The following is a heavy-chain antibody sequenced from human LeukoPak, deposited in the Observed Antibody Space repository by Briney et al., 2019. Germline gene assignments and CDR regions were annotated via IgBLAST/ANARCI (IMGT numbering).Heavy chain of an antibody. CDR2: IYTSGST. CDR3: ARVDSAQDAFDI. V-gene: IGHV4-4*07. Sequence: SETLSLTCTVSGGSISSYYWSWIRQPAGKGLEWIGRIYTSGSTNYNPSLKSRVTMSVDTSKSQFSLKLSSVTAADTAVYYCARVDSAQDAFDIWGQGTMVTVSS. J-gene: IGHJ3*02. D-gene: IGHD1-26*01. CDR1: GGSISSYY.